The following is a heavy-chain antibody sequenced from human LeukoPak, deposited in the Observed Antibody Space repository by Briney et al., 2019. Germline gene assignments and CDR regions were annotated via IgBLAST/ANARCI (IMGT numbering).Heavy chain of an antibody. CDR2: IWNDGSNK. D-gene: IGHD6-13*01. CDR3: ARAAVTSSWYAPFDP. V-gene: IGHV3-33*01. CDR1: GFTFSWNG. J-gene: IGHJ5*02. Sequence: GGSLRLSCAASGFTFSWNGMHWVRQAPGKGLEWVAVIWNDGSNKYYAESVKGRFTISRDNSKNTLYLQMNSLRAEDTAVYYCARAAVTSSWYAPFDPWGQGTLVTVSS.